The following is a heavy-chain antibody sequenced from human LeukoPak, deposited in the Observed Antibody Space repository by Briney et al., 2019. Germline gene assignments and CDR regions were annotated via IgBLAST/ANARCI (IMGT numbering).Heavy chain of an antibody. V-gene: IGHV4-61*02. CDR3: ASLTNWNPRRPRGPSMDV. J-gene: IGHJ6*03. CDR1: GVSITGDEDF. Sequence: MTSQTLSLTCSVSGVSITGDEDFWTWIRQPPGKGLEWIGRIYTSGSTNYNPSLKSRVTISVDTSKNQFSLKLSSVTAADTAVYYCASLTNWNPRRPRGPSMDVWGKGTTVTVSS. D-gene: IGHD1-1*01. CDR2: IYTSGST.